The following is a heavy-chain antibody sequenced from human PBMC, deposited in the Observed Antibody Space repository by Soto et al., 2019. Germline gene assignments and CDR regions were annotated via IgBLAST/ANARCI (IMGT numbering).Heavy chain of an antibody. V-gene: IGHV4-61*02. CDR3: ARAESMGARAFAY. Sequence: PSETLSLTCTVSGGSISSGGYYWSWIRQPAGKGLEWIGRIYASGSTDYNPSLKSRITMSIDTSRMQFSLKLNSVTAADTAVYYCARAESMGARAFAYWGQGTLVTVSS. J-gene: IGHJ4*02. D-gene: IGHD6-6*01. CDR1: GGSISSGGYY. CDR2: IYASGST.